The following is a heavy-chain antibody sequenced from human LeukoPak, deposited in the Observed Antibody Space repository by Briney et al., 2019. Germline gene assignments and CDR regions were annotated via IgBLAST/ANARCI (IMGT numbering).Heavy chain of an antibody. CDR1: GFTFDNYG. D-gene: IGHD3-10*01. J-gene: IGHJ6*03. CDR2: IRYNGNNQ. V-gene: IGHV3-30*02. Sequence: GGSLRLSCAASGFTFDNYGMHWVRQAPGKGLEWVAFIRYNGNNQYYADSVKGRFTISRDNSKNTLYLQMNSLKGDDTAVYYCAKDSAFYYIDVWGKGTTVIISS. CDR3: AKDSAFYYIDV.